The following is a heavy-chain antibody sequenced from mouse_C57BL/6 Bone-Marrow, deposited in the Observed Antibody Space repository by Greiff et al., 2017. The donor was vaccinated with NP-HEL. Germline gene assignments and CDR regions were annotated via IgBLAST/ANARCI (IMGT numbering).Heavy chain of an antibody. V-gene: IGHV3-5*01. CDR1: GISITTGNYR. CDR2: IYYSGTI. D-gene: IGHD3-2*02. J-gene: IGHJ2*01. CDR3: AREKELRLHGPSYYFGD. Sequence: EVQVVESGPGLVKPSQTVILTCTVTGISITTGNYRWSWIRQFPGNKLEWIGYIYYSGTITSNPSLTSRTTITRDTPKNQFFLEMNSLTAEDTATYYCAREKELRLHGPSYYFGDWGKGTTLTVAS.